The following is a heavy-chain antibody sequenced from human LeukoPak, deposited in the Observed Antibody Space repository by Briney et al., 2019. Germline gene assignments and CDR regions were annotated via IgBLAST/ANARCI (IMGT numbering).Heavy chain of an antibody. CDR2: ISCSGGST. J-gene: IGHJ4*02. CDR1: GFTFSSYA. CDR3: AKARLSDIVVVPAATLDY. Sequence: GGSLRLSCAASGFTFSSYAMSWVRQAPGKGLEWVSAISCSGGSTYYADSVKGRFTISRDNSKNTLYLQMNSLRAEDTAVYYCAKARLSDIVVVPAATLDYWGQGTLVTVSS. V-gene: IGHV3-23*01. D-gene: IGHD2-2*01.